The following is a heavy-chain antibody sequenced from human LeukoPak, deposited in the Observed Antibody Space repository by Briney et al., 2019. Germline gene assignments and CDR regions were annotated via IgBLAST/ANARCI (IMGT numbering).Heavy chain of an antibody. CDR3: ARDYYGSIDL. D-gene: IGHD3-10*01. CDR2: INNDGST. Sequence: PGGSLRLSCVASGFTFGNYWMPWVRQAPGKELVCISRINNDGSTVYADSVAGRFTISRDNARNTLYLQMNTLRVEDTAVYYCARDYYGSIDLWGQGTLVTVSS. V-gene: IGHV3-74*01. CDR1: GFTFGNYW. J-gene: IGHJ1*01.